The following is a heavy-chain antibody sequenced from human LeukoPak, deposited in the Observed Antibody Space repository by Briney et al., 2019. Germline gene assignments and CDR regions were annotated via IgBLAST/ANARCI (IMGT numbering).Heavy chain of an antibody. V-gene: IGHV4-59*01. CDR2: IYYSGST. Sequence: SETLSLTCTVSGGSISSYYWSWIRQPPGKGLEWIGYIYYSGSTNYNPSLKSRVTISVDTSKNQFSLKLSSVTAADTAVYYCARVGTRRTNYYYYYMDVWGKGTTVTVSS. CDR1: GGSISSYY. J-gene: IGHJ6*03. CDR3: ARVGTRRTNYYYYYMDV. D-gene: IGHD1-1*01.